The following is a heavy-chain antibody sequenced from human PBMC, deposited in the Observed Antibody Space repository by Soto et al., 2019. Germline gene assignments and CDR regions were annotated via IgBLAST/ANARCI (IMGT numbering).Heavy chain of an antibody. CDR1: GYTFSRYG. CDR2: ISTYNGNT. Sequence: ASVKVSCKAPGYTFSRYGISWVRQAPGQGLEWMGWISTYNGNTNYAQRFQGRVTLTRDTSTDTVSLELSGLRSDDTAVYYCARDDCTSANCYAYNWFDPWGQGTLVTVSS. D-gene: IGHD2-2*01. J-gene: IGHJ5*02. CDR3: ARDDCTSANCYAYNWFDP. V-gene: IGHV1-18*04.